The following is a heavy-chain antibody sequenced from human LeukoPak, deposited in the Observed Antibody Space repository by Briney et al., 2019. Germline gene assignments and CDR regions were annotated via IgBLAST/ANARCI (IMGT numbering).Heavy chain of an antibody. Sequence: GGSLRLSCAASGFTVSSNYMSWVRQAPGKGLEWVSVIYSGGSTYYADSVKGRFTISRDNSKNTLYLQMNSLRAEDTAVYYCARRSSGNGFDYWGQGTLVTVSS. V-gene: IGHV3-66*01. CDR3: ARRSSGNGFDY. J-gene: IGHJ4*02. CDR1: GFTVSSNY. CDR2: IYSGGST. D-gene: IGHD4-23*01.